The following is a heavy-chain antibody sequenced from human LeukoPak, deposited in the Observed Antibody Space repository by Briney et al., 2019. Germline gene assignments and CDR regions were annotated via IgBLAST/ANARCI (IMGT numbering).Heavy chain of an antibody. CDR2: INPSGGST. Sequence: ASVKVSCKASGYTFTSYYMHWVRQAPGQGLEWMGIINPSGGSTSYAQKFQGRVTMTRDTSTSTVYMELSSLRSDDTAVYYCARGITGYDSGWYGRGDTFDYWGQGTLVTVPS. J-gene: IGHJ4*02. CDR3: ARGITGYDSGWYGRGDTFDY. D-gene: IGHD6-19*01. V-gene: IGHV1-46*01. CDR1: GYTFTSYY.